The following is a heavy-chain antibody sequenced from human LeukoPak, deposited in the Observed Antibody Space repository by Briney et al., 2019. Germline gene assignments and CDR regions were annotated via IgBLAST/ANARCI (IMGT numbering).Heavy chain of an antibody. CDR1: GYPFSRYD. CDR2: MNPNSGNT. J-gene: IGHJ3*02. CDR3: VRSTVYCSGANCHNAFDI. V-gene: IGHV1-8*01. Sequence: ASVKVSCKASGYPFSRYDLNWVRQATGQGLEWMGWMNPNSGNTGYAQKFQGRVTMTRSTSISTAYMELSSLRSDDTAVYYCVRSTVYCSGANCHNAFDIWGQGTMVTVSS. D-gene: IGHD2-2*02.